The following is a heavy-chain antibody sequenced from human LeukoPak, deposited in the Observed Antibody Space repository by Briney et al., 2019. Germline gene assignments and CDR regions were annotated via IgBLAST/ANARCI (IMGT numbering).Heavy chain of an antibody. Sequence: PSETLSLTCTVSGGSISSGGYYWSWIRQPPGKGLEWIGYIYHSGSTYYNPSLKSRVTISVDRSKNQFSLKLSSVTAADTAVYYCARDRSVGATDFDYWGQGTLVTVSS. CDR1: GGSISSGGYY. J-gene: IGHJ4*02. CDR2: IYHSGST. D-gene: IGHD1-26*01. V-gene: IGHV4-30-2*01. CDR3: ARDRSVGATDFDY.